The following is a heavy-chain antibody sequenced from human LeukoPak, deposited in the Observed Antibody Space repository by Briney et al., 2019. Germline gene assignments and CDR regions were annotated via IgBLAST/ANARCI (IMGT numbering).Heavy chain of an antibody. J-gene: IGHJ4*02. CDR1: GFTFDDYA. CDR3: ARDHYYGSGSYFIDY. V-gene: IGHV3-30*03. CDR2: VSYDGSDK. D-gene: IGHD3-10*01. Sequence: PGRSLRLSCAASGFTFDDYAMHWVRQAPDKGLEWVAVVSYDGSDKYYGDSVKGRFTISRDNSKNTLSLQMNSLRAEDTAVYYCARDHYYGSGSYFIDYWGQGTLVTVSS.